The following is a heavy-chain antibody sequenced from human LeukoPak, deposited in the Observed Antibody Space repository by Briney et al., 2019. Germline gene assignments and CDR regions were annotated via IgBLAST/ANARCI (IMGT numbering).Heavy chain of an antibody. D-gene: IGHD6-19*01. Sequence: PGGSLRLSCTASGFTFGDYAVSWFRQAPGKGLGWVGFIRSKAYGGTTEYAASVKGRFTISRDDSKSIAYLQMNSLKTEDTAVYYCTSSRYSSGWLDYWGQGTLVTVSS. CDR3: TSSRYSSGWLDY. CDR2: IRSKAYGGTT. J-gene: IGHJ4*02. V-gene: IGHV3-49*03. CDR1: GFTFGDYA.